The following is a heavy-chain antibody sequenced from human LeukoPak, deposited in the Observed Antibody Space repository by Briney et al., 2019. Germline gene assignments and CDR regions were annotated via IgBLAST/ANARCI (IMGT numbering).Heavy chain of an antibody. Sequence: SGGSLRLSCAASGFTVSSNEMSWVRQAPGKGLEWVSSISGGSTYYADSRKGRFSISRDNSKNTLHLQMNSLRAEDTAVYFCAKDLAGREDHWGQGTLVTVSS. CDR3: AKDLAGREDH. J-gene: IGHJ4*02. D-gene: IGHD3-3*02. CDR2: ISGGST. V-gene: IGHV3-38-3*01. CDR1: GFTVSSNE.